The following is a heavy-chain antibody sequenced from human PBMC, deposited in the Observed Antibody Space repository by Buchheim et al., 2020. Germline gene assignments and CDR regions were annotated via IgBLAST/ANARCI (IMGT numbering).Heavy chain of an antibody. CDR2: IWYDGRNK. CDR3: ARVYCSTTSCHDYYYYYGLDV. V-gene: IGHV3-33*01. CDR1: GFTLSSYG. J-gene: IGHJ6*02. D-gene: IGHD2-2*01. Sequence: QVQLVESGGGVVQPGRSLRLSCEASGFTLSSYGMHWVRQAPGKGLEWVAVIWYDGRNKYYADSVKGRFTMSRDNSQNTLYLQMNSLRAEDTAVYYCARVYCSTTSCHDYYYYYGLDVWGQGTT.